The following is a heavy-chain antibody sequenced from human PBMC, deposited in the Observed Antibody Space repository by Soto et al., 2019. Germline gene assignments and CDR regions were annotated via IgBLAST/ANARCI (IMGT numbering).Heavy chain of an antibody. Sequence: ASVKVSCKVSGYTLTELSMHWVRQAPGKGLEWMGGFDPEDGETIYAQKFQGRVTMTEDTSTDTAYMELSSLRSEDTAVYYCATDTLRGYYDYIWGSYRSNAFDIWGQGTMVTVSS. V-gene: IGHV1-24*01. CDR1: GYTLTELS. D-gene: IGHD3-16*02. CDR3: ATDTLRGYYDYIWGSYRSNAFDI. J-gene: IGHJ3*02. CDR2: FDPEDGET.